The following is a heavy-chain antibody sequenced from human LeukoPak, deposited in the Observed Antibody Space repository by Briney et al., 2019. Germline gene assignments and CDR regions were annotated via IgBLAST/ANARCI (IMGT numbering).Heavy chain of an antibody. CDR3: ARPQRYSMYALDY. V-gene: IGHV6-1*01. D-gene: IGHD5/OR15-5a*01. Sequence: SQTLSLTCAISGDIVSSNSGAWNWIRQSPSRGLEWLGRTYYGSKWYNEYAVSVKSRITINPDTSKNQFSLQLSSVTPEDTAVYYCARPQRYSMYALDYWGQGTLVTVSS. CDR1: GDIVSSNSGA. J-gene: IGHJ4*02. CDR2: TYYGSKWYN.